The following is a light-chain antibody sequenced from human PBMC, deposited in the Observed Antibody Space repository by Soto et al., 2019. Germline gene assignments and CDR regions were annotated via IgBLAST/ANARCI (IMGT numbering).Light chain of an antibody. Sequence: QSVLTQPPSASGTPGQRVTISCSGSSSNIGINTVNWYQQLPGTAPKLLFYSNNQRPSGVPDRFSGSKSGTSASLAISGLQSEDEADYYCAAWDDSLNGVVFGGGTKLTVL. J-gene: IGLJ2*01. CDR1: SSNIGINT. CDR3: AAWDDSLNGVV. CDR2: SNN. V-gene: IGLV1-44*01.